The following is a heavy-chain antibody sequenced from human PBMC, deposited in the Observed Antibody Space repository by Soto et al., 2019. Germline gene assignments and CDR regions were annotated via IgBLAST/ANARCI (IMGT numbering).Heavy chain of an antibody. J-gene: IGHJ6*02. D-gene: IGHD1-26*01. CDR3: VRGVGNYYRGMDV. CDR2: IWYDVNIK. V-gene: IGHV3-33*01. Sequence: QVQLVESGGGVVQPGRSLKLSCAASGFSLSTSGMHWVRQAPGKGLEWLAVIWYDVNIKNYADSVQGRFHISRDNSKEPVYLQMNSLTAEDMAVYFRVRGVGNYYRGMDVWGQGTTVTVSS. CDR1: GFSLSTSG.